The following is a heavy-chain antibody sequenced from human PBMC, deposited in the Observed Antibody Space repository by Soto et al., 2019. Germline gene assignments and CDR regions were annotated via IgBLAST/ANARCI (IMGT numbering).Heavy chain of an antibody. J-gene: IGHJ3*02. Sequence: PLETMSLPSAVYGGTLRGHYWRWILQPPGKGPEWIGEINHSGSTNYNPSLKSRVTISVDTSKNQFSLKLSSVTAADTAVYYCASGGAVDGTTLDIWGQGTMVTVS. CDR1: GGTLRGHY. CDR3: ASGGAVDGTTLDI. CDR2: INHSGST. V-gene: IGHV4-34*01. D-gene: IGHD6-19*01.